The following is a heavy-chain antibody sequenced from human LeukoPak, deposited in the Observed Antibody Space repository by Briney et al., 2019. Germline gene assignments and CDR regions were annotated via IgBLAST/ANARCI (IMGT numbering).Heavy chain of an antibody. D-gene: IGHD1-1*01. J-gene: IGHJ4*02. CDR1: GFTFGDYA. CDR3: TRDRGAYNLYDY. Sequence: GGSLRLPCTASGFTFGDYAMSWIRQAPGKGLEWVGFIRSKAYGETADYAASVKGRFTISRDDSKAIAYLQMNSLKTEDTAVYHCTRDRGAYNLYDYWGQGTLATVSS. V-gene: IGHV3-49*03. CDR2: IRSKAYGETA.